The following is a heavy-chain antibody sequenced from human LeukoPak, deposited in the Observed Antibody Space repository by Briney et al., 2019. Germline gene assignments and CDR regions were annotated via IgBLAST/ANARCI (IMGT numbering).Heavy chain of an antibody. J-gene: IGHJ4*02. Sequence: GGSLRLSCAASGFTFSNAWMNWVRQAPGKGLVWVSRINSDGRSTTYADSVKGRFTISRDNAKNTLYLQMNSLRAEDTAVYYCARGWYNHHDSRGYDSFDYWGQGTLVTVSS. CDR1: GFTFSNAW. CDR2: INSDGRST. CDR3: ARGWYNHHDSRGYDSFDY. D-gene: IGHD3-22*01. V-gene: IGHV3-74*01.